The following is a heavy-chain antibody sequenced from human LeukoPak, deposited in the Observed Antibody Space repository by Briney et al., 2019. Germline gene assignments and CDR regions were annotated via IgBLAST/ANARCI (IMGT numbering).Heavy chain of an antibody. D-gene: IGHD3-22*01. J-gene: IGHJ4*02. CDR1: GFTFTNYA. CDR3: ARPNGYSSGSYYDLTWDY. CDR2: MSGSGGST. V-gene: IGHV3-23*01. Sequence: GGSLRLSCAASGFTFTNYAMSWVRQAPGKGLEWVSGMSGSGGSTYYADSVKGRFTISGDNSKKTLYLQMNSLRAEDTAIYYCARPNGYSSGSYYDLTWDYWGQGTLVTVPS.